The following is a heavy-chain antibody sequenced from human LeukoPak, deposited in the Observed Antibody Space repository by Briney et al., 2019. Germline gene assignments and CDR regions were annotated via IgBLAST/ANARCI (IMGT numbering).Heavy chain of an antibody. V-gene: IGHV3-72*01. Sequence: GGSLRLSCAASGFTFSDHYMDWVRQAPGKGLEWVGRTRDKANSYSTEYAASVKGRFTISRDDSKNSLYLQMNSLKTEDTAVYYCAREVDYCSGGSCYPDAFDIWGQGTMVTVSS. CDR1: GFTFSDHY. J-gene: IGHJ3*02. CDR3: AREVDYCSGGSCYPDAFDI. D-gene: IGHD2-15*01. CDR2: TRDKANSYST.